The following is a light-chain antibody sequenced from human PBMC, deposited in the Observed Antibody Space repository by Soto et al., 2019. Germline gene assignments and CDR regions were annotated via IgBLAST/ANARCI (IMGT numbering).Light chain of an antibody. CDR2: GAS. CDR1: QSVSSSY. CDR3: QQYGSSQYT. J-gene: IGKJ2*01. Sequence: EIVLTQSPGTLSLSPGERATLSCRASQSVSSSYLAWYQQKPGQAPRLLIYGASSRATGIPDRFSGSGSGTDCTLTISRLEPEEFAVYYCQQYGSSQYTFGQGTKLEIK. V-gene: IGKV3-20*01.